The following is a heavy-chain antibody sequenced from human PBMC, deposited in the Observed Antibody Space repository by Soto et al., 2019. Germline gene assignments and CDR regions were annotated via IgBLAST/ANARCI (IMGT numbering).Heavy chain of an antibody. CDR1: GGSFSGYC. Sequence: SETLSLTCAVYGGSFSGYCWSWIRQPPGKGLEWIGEINHSGSTNYNPSLKSRVTISVDTSKNQFSLKLSSVTAADTAVYYCARGRITMVRGVLKYYYGMDVWGQGTTVTVSS. J-gene: IGHJ6*02. V-gene: IGHV4-34*01. D-gene: IGHD3-10*01. CDR2: INHSGST. CDR3: ARGRITMVRGVLKYYYGMDV.